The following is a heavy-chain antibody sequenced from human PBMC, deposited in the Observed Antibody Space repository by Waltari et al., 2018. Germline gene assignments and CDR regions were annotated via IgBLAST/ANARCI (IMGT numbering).Heavy chain of an antibody. CDR2: IIPIFGTA. Sequence: QVQLVQSGAEVKKHGSSVKVSCKASGGTFSSYAISWLRQAPGQGLEWMGGIIPIFGTANYAQKFQGRVTITADESTSTAYMELSSLRSEDTAVYYCAGHLRQLVRSTIYYWGQGTLVTVSS. CDR1: GGTFSSYA. CDR3: AGHLRQLVRSTIYY. D-gene: IGHD6-6*01. V-gene: IGHV1-69*13. J-gene: IGHJ4*02.